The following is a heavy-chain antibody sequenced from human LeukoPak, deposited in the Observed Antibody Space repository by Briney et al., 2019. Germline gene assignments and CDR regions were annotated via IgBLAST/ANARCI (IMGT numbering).Heavy chain of an antibody. J-gene: IGHJ4*02. CDR1: GYTFTSYD. Sequence: ASVKVSCKASGYTFTSYDINWVRQATGQGLEWMGWMNPNSGNTGYAQKFQGRVTITRNTSISTAYMELSSLRSEDTAVYYCARMVRVAAAGTSPLGYWGQGTLVTVSS. CDR2: MNPNSGNT. CDR3: ARMVRVAAAGTSPLGY. V-gene: IGHV1-8*03. D-gene: IGHD6-13*01.